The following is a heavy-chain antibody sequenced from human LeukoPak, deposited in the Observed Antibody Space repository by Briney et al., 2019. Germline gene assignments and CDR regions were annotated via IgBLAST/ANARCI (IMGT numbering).Heavy chain of an antibody. Sequence: SETLSLTCTVSGGSISSYYWSWIRQPAGKGLEWIGRIYTSGSTNYNPSLKSRVTMSVDTSKNQFSLKLSSVTAADTAVYYCARVKRRDGYNSSYYYYGMDVWGQGTTVTVSS. D-gene: IGHD5-24*01. CDR1: GGSISSYY. J-gene: IGHJ6*02. V-gene: IGHV4-4*07. CDR2: IYTSGST. CDR3: ARVKRRDGYNSSYYYYGMDV.